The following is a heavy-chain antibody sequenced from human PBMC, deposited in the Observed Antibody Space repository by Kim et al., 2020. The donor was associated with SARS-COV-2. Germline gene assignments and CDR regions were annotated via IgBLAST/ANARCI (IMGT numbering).Heavy chain of an antibody. CDR2: ISAGGIRT. V-gene: IGHV3-23*01. CDR3: TNDPTRYSEV. J-gene: IGHJ6*02. Sequence: GGSLRLSCAASGFTFSNYDLTWVRQAPGRGLEWVSAISAGGIRTNYADSVKGRFTISRDNSKNTLYLQMNSLIAEDTALYYCTNDPTRYSEVWGHGSTVT. CDR1: GFTFSNYD. D-gene: IGHD2-15*01.